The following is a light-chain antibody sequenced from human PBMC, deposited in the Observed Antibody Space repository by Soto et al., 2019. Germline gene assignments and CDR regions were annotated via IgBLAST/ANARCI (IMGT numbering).Light chain of an antibody. V-gene: IGKV3-20*01. J-gene: IGKJ4*01. CDR1: QTVSFSY. CDR3: EQYGSSPLT. Sequence: EIVLTQSPGTLPLSPGDRATLSCRASQTVSFSYLAWYQQKPSQAPRLLIYGASSRATGIRDRFSGSESGTAFSVTIGRLEPEDFAVYYCEQYGSSPLTFGGGTEVEIK. CDR2: GAS.